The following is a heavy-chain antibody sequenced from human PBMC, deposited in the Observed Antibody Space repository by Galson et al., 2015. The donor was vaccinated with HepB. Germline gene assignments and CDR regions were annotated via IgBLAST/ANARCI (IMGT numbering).Heavy chain of an antibody. Sequence: SLRLSCAASGFSFSYHAIHWVRQAPGKGLEWLAATSYDGNYKYYVDSVKGRFTISRDNSKDTLYLQMDRLRPGDTAVYYCARQSEPGYSAHPLDYWGLGTLVTVSS. CDR2: TSYDGNYK. D-gene: IGHD4-11*01. J-gene: IGHJ4*02. CDR3: ARQSEPGYSAHPLDY. CDR1: GFSFSYHA. V-gene: IGHV3-30*03.